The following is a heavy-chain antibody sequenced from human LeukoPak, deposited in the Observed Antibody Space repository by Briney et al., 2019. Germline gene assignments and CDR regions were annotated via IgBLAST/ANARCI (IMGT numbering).Heavy chain of an antibody. D-gene: IGHD3-10*01. J-gene: IGHJ4*02. CDR3: ARNSYYGSGSYYTAIDY. CDR2: INLNSGGT. CDR1: GYTFTGYY. V-gene: IGHV1-2*06. Sequence: ASVKVSCKASGYTFTGYYMHWVRQAPGQGLEWMGRINLNSGGTNYAQKFQGRVTMTRDTSISTAYMELSRLRSDDTAVYYCARNSYYGSGSYYTAIDYWGQGTLVTVSS.